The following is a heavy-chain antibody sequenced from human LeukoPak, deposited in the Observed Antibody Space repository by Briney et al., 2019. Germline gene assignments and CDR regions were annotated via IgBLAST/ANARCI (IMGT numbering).Heavy chain of an antibody. CDR1: GGSFSGYY. D-gene: IGHD3-10*01. V-gene: IGHV4-34*01. CDR2: INHSGST. Sequence: SETLSLTCAVYGGSFSGYYWSCIRQPPGKGLEWIGEINHSGSTNYNPSLKSRVTISVDTSKNQFSLKLSSVAAADTAVYYCARGSRDYYSFDYWGQGTLVTVSS. J-gene: IGHJ4*02. CDR3: ARGSRDYYSFDY.